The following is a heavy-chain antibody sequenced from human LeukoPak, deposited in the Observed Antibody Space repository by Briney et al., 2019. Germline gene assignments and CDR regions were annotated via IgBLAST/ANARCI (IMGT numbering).Heavy chain of an antibody. CDR2: LIPIFGTA. V-gene: IGHV1-69*13. Sequence: ASVKVSCKASGGTFSSYAISWVRQAPGQGLEWMGGLIPIFGTANYAQKFQGRVTITADESTSTAYMELSSLRSEDTAVYYCASPLYSSGWYSWFDPWGQGTLVTVSS. D-gene: IGHD6-19*01. J-gene: IGHJ5*02. CDR3: ASPLYSSGWYSWFDP. CDR1: GGTFSSYA.